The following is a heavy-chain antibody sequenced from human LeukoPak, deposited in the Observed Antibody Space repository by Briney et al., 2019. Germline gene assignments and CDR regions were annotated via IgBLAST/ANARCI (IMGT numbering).Heavy chain of an antibody. V-gene: IGHV3-74*01. CDR3: ARVEGDYDFWSGYDY. CDR1: GFTFSGYW. Sequence: GGSLRLSCAASGFTFSGYWMHRVRQVAGKGLVWVSRISDDGSSTTSTIYADSVKGRFTISRDNAKNSLYLQMNSLRAEDTAVYYCARVEGDYDFWSGYDYWGQGTLVTISS. D-gene: IGHD3-3*01. CDR2: ISDDGSST. J-gene: IGHJ4*02.